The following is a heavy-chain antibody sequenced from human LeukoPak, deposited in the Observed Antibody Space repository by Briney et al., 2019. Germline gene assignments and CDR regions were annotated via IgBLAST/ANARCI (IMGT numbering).Heavy chain of an antibody. CDR2: ISSNSVYI. CDR1: GFTFSSYT. CDR3: ARTQLGMYWYFDL. J-gene: IGHJ2*01. D-gene: IGHD7-27*01. V-gene: IGHV3-21*01. Sequence: RGGSLRLSCAASGFTFSSYTMNWVRQAPGKGLEWVSSISSNSVYIKDADSAKGRFTISRDNAKSSLYLQMNSLRAEDTAIYYCARTQLGMYWYFDLWGRGTLVTVSS.